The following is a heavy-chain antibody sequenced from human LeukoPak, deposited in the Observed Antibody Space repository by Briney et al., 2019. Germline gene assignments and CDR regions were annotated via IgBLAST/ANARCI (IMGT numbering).Heavy chain of an antibody. D-gene: IGHD6-13*01. Sequence: GGSLRLSCTASGFPFSVFEMNWARQAPGKGLEWVSYITGSGSTIYYADSVKGRFTISRDNAKNSLYLQMNSLRAEDTAVYYCVGGGLAYFDYWGQGTLVTVSS. CDR2: ITGSGSTI. J-gene: IGHJ4*02. CDR1: GFPFSVFE. CDR3: VGGGLAYFDY. V-gene: IGHV3-48*03.